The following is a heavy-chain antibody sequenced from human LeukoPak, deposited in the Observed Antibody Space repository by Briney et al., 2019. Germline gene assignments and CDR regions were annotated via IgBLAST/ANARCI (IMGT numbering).Heavy chain of an antibody. J-gene: IGHJ4*02. CDR3: TTVAIYGDHTLDY. Sequence: GGSLRLSCAASGFTFSNAWMSWVRQAPGKGLEWVGRIKSKTDGGTTDYAAPVRGTFPISSAESKTTLYLQINSLTTAATPVFYCTTVAIYGDHTLDYWGQGTLVTVSS. CDR1: GFTFSNAW. D-gene: IGHD4-17*01. V-gene: IGHV3-15*01. CDR2: IKSKTDGGTT.